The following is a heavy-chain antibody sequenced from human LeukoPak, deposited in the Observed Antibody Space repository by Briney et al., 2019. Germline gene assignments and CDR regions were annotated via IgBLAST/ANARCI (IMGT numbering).Heavy chain of an antibody. V-gene: IGHV1-24*01. J-gene: IGHJ1*01. CDR1: GYTLTELS. D-gene: IGHD5/OR15-5a*01. CDR3: ATIYSGALGVVSYFQH. CDR2: FDPEDGET. Sequence: EASVKVSCKVSGYTLTELSMHWVRQAPGKGLEWMGGFDPEDGETIYAQKFQGRVTMTEDTSTDTAYMELSSLRSEDTAVYYCATIYSGALGVVSYFQHWGQGTLVTVSS.